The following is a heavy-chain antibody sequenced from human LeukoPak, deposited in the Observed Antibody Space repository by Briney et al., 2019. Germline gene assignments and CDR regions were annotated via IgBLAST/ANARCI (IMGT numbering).Heavy chain of an antibody. CDR2: IFYNGST. J-gene: IGHJ3*02. CDR1: GASMSNYY. V-gene: IGHV4-59*01. D-gene: IGHD1-26*01. CDR3: ARDKGSGSYLLRYAFDI. Sequence: PSETLSLTCAVSGASMSNYYWSWIWQPPGKGLEWIGNIFYNGSTNYNPSLKSRVTISVDTSKNQFSLKLSSVTAADTAVYYCARDKGSGSYLLRYAFDIWGQGTMVTVSS.